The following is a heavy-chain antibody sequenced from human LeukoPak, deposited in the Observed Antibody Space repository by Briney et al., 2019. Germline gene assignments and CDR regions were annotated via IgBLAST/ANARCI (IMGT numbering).Heavy chain of an antibody. CDR1: GFTFSTYW. V-gene: IGHV3-74*01. Sequence: GGSLRLSCAASGFTFSTYWMHWVRQAPGKGLVEVSRIKSDGSTNYADSVKGRFTISRDNAKNTLSLQMNSLRPEDTGVYYCARAPSEIGGYYPEYFRHWGQGTLVTVSS. CDR3: ARAPSEIGGYYPEYFRH. J-gene: IGHJ1*01. CDR2: IKSDGST. D-gene: IGHD3-3*01.